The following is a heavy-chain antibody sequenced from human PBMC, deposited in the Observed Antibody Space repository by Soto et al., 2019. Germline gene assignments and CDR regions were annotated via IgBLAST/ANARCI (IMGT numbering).Heavy chain of an antibody. CDR2: IYSGGST. Sequence: EVQLVESGGALIKPGGSLRLSCEAPGLPVSRNYMTWVRQAPGKGLEWVSVIYSGGSTYYADSVKGRFTISRDNSKNTLYLQMNSLRAEDTAVYYCARDRVESGYPEYFQHWGQGTLVTVSS. CDR3: ARDRVESGYPEYFQH. V-gene: IGHV3-53*01. CDR1: GLPVSRNY. J-gene: IGHJ1*01. D-gene: IGHD3-22*01.